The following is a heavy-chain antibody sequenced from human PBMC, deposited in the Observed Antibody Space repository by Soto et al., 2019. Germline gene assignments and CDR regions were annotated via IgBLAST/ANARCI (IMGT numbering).Heavy chain of an antibody. CDR3: AHRPQLETFFFDY. V-gene: IGHV2-5*02. CDR1: LFSVSTRAVA. J-gene: IGHJ4*02. Sequence: SGPMLVNPTQTFTPTGTFPLFSVSTRAVAVGRISKPPGKALEWLALMYWDDDKRYSPSLKSRLTITKDTSKNQVVLTMTNMDPVDTATYYCAHRPQLETFFFDYWGQGTLVTVSS. CDR2: MYWDDDK. D-gene: IGHD1-1*01.